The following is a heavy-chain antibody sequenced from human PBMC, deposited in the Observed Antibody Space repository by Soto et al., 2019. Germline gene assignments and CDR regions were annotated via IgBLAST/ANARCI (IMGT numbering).Heavy chain of an antibody. D-gene: IGHD7-27*01. Sequence: QVQLQESGPGLVKPSQTLSLTCTVSGGSVSSADWNWSWIRQTPGKGLEWIGHIYEGGRTYSNPSLMRRATISLDKSKNLFSLNLKSVTAADTAVYYCTRGPSGDKVDFWGQGLLVTVSS. CDR2: IYEGGRT. CDR3: TRGPSGDKVDF. J-gene: IGHJ4*02. V-gene: IGHV4-30-4*08. CDR1: GGSVSSADWN.